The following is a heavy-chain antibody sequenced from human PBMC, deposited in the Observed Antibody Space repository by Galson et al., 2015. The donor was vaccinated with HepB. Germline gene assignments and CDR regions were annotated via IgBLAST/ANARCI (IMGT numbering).Heavy chain of an antibody. D-gene: IGHD2-2*02. CDR3: ARAASAIYPGQKTPFDF. V-gene: IGHV3-21*06. CDR2: ISSSSSYI. Sequence: SLRLSCAASGFTFSSYSMNWVRQAPGKGLEWVSSISSSSSYIYYADSVKGRFTISRDNANNSLYLQMNTLRAEDTAVYYCARAASAIYPGQKTPFDFWGQGTMVTVSS. J-gene: IGHJ3*01. CDR1: GFTFSSYS.